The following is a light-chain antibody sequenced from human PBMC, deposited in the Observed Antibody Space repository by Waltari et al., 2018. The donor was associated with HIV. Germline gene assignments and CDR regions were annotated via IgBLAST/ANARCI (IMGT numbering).Light chain of an antibody. J-gene: IGKJ1*01. V-gene: IGKV1-5*03. CDR3: QQYQSYSLFM. Sequence: DVQVTQLPSTLTASAGDRVSITCRVSQTIDNYLAWYQQRPGEAPNLLIYRASTLESGVPSRLSGSGSGTDFTLTINNLQPNDSATYYYQQYQSYSLFMFGPGTKVEIK. CDR2: RAS. CDR1: QTIDNY.